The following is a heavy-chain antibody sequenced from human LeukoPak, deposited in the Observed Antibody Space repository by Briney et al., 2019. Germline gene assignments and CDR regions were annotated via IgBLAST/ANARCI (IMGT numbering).Heavy chain of an antibody. J-gene: IGHJ6*03. CDR3: ARDRGHYYYYMDV. CDR1: GGSISSGSYY. V-gene: IGHV4-61*02. Sequence: SQTLSLTCTVSGGSISSGSYYWSWIRQPAGKGLEWIGRIYTSGSTNYNPSLKSRVTISVDTSKNQFSLELSSVTAADTAVYYCARDRGHYYYYMDVWGKGTTVTVSS. CDR2: IYTSGST.